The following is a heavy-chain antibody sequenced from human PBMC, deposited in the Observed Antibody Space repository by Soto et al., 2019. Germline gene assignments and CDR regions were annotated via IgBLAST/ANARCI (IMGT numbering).Heavy chain of an antibody. D-gene: IGHD1-1*01. CDR3: ARRLTGSSNFDN. CDR2: IYYPGST. CDR1: GGSISSSSYH. J-gene: IGHJ4*02. Sequence: KAAETLSLTCTVPGGSISSSSYHWVWIRQPPGKGLEWIGNIYYPGSTYYTPSLKSRVTISADTSKNQVSLRLSSVTAADTAVYYCARRLTGSSNFDNWGQGTLVTVSS. V-gene: IGHV4-39*01.